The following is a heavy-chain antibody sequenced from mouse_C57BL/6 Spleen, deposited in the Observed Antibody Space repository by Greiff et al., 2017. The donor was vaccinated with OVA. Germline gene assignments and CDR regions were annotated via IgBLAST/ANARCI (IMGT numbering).Heavy chain of an antibody. Sequence: DVQLVESEGGLVQPGSSMKLSCTASGFTFSDYYMAWVRQVPEKGLEWVANINYDGSSTSYLDSLKSRFIISRDNAKNILYLQMSSLKSEDTATYYYARENLLLPYFDYWGQGTTLTVSS. CDR1: GFTFSDYY. V-gene: IGHV5-16*01. J-gene: IGHJ2*01. CDR3: ARENLLLPYFDY. D-gene: IGHD1-1*01. CDR2: INYDGSST.